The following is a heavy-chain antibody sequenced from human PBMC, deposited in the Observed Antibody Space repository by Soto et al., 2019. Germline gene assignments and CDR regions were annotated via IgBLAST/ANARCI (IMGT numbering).Heavy chain of an antibody. J-gene: IGHJ4*02. CDR1: GFTVSTNY. CDR2: LYSGGST. Sequence: EVQLVETGGGLIQPGGSLRLSCAVSGFTVSTNYMSWVRQAPGKGLEWVSALYSGGSTYYAASVKGRFTISRDNSKNTLHLQMNSLRAEDTALYYCARHRDAFSSTFDYWGQGTLVTVSS. V-gene: IGHV3-53*02. D-gene: IGHD3-3*02. CDR3: ARHRDAFSSTFDY.